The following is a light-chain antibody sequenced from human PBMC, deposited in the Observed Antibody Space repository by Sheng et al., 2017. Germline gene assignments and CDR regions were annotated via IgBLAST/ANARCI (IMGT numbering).Light chain of an antibody. J-gene: IGKJ1*01. V-gene: IGKV1-5*03. CDR1: ESISAW. CDR3: QEYVSYSWA. Sequence: DIQMTQSPSALSASVGDIVTITCRASESISAWLAWYQQKPGKAPKLLIYKASNLESGVPSRFSGSGSGTEFTLTITSLQPDDVATYYCQEYVSYSWAFGQGTKIEIK. CDR2: KAS.